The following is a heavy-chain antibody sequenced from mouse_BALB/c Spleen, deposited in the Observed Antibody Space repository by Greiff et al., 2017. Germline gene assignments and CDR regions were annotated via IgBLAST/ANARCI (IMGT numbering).Heavy chain of an antibody. J-gene: IGHJ3*01. V-gene: IGHV1-80*01. CDR2: IYPGDGDT. D-gene: IGHD1-1*01. CDR1: GYAFSSYW. Sequence: QVQLQQSGAELVRPGSSVKISCKASGYAFSSYWMNWVKQRPGQGLEWIGQIYPGDGDTNYNGKFKGKATLTADKSSSTAYMQLSSLTSEDSAVYFCAKLYYYGSSYGFAYWGQGTLVTVSA. CDR3: AKLYYYGSSYGFAY.